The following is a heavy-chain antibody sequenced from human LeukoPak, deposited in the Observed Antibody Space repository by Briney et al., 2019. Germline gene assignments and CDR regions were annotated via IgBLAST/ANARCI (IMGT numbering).Heavy chain of an antibody. CDR2: INYSGST. V-gene: IGHV4-39*01. CDR3: ARVGYCTNGVCYNWFDP. Sequence: SETLSLTCTVSGGSISRSSYYWGWIRQPPGKGLEWIGSINYSGSTHYNPSLKSRVTISADTSKNQFSLKLASVTAADTSVYFCARVGYCTNGVCYNWFDPWGQGTLVTVSS. CDR1: GGSISRSSYY. D-gene: IGHD2-8*01. J-gene: IGHJ5*02.